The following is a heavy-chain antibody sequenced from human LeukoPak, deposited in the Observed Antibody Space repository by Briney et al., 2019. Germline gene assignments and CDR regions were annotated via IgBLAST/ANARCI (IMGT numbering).Heavy chain of an antibody. J-gene: IGHJ5*02. V-gene: IGHV6-1*01. Sequence: SQTLSLTCAISGDSVSSNSAAWNWIRQSPSRGLEWLGRTYYRSKWYNDYAVSVKSRITINPDTSKNQFSLQLNSVTPEDTAVYYCARLGSLKRFGSSLNWFDPWGQGTLVTVSS. D-gene: IGHD1-26*01. CDR3: ARLGSLKRFGSSLNWFDP. CDR2: TYYRSKWYN. CDR1: GDSVSSNSAA.